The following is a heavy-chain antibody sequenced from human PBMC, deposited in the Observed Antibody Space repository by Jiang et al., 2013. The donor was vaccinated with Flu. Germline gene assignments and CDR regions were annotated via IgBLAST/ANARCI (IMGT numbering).Heavy chain of an antibody. V-gene: IGHV4-39*07. CDR1: GGSISSSSYY. J-gene: IGHJ5*02. Sequence: GGSISSSSYYWGWIRQPPGKGLEWIGSIYYSGSTYYNPSLKSRVTISVDTSKNQFSLKLSSVTAADTAVYYCARQGWDIVVVPAAIQDWFDPWGQGTLVTVSS. D-gene: IGHD2-2*02. CDR2: IYYSGST. CDR3: ARQGWDIVVVPAAIQDWFDP.